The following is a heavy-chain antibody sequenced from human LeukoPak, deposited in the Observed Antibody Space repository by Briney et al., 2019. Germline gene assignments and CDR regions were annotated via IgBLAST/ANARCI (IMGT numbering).Heavy chain of an antibody. Sequence: GGSLRLSCAASGFTFDDYAMHWVRHSPGKGLEGVIGISWNSGSIGYADSVKGRFTISRQNAKNSLYLQINSLRAEDPALYCGATGGNWGQGTLVTVSS. CDR2: ISWNSGSI. CDR1: GFTFDDYA. V-gene: IGHV3-9*01. CDR3: ATGGN. D-gene: IGHD1-26*01. J-gene: IGHJ4*02.